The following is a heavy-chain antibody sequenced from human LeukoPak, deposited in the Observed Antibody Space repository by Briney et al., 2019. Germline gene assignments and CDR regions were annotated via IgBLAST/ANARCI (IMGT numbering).Heavy chain of an antibody. CDR3: ARGGDCSSTSCYSPDY. CDR2: INPSGGST. Sequence: ASVKVSCKASGYTFTSYYMHWVRQAPGQGLEWMGIINPSGGSTSYAQKFQGRVTMTRDTSTSTAYMELSRLRSDDTAVYYCARGGDCSSTSCYSPDYWGQGTLVTVSS. CDR1: GYTFTSYY. D-gene: IGHD2-2*01. J-gene: IGHJ4*02. V-gene: IGHV1-46*01.